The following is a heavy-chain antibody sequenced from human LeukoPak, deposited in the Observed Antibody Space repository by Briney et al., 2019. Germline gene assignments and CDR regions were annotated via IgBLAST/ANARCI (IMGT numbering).Heavy chain of an antibody. D-gene: IGHD6-19*01. V-gene: IGHV3-15*07. Sequence: PGGSLRLSCAASGFTFSDVWMNWVRQAPGMGLEWVGRIKWKSDGETTDYAAPVKGRFTISRDDSKNTLFLQMNNLKTEDTAMYYCTADTPSSSAQAFDYWGQGTLVTVSS. CDR2: IKWKSDGETT. J-gene: IGHJ4*02. CDR1: GFTFSDVW. CDR3: TADTPSSSAQAFDY.